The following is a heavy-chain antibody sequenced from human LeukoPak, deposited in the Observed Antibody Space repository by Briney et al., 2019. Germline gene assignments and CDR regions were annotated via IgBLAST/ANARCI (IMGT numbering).Heavy chain of an antibody. D-gene: IGHD2-2*01. V-gene: IGHV3-48*03. CDR3: AREDIVVVPGDYGMDV. Sequence: PGGSLRLSCAASGFTFSSYEMNWVRQAPGKGLEWVSYISSSGSTIYYADSVKGRFTISRDNAKNSLYQQMNSLRAEDTAVYYCAREDIVVVPGDYGMDVWGKGTTVTVSS. CDR1: GFTFSSYE. J-gene: IGHJ6*04. CDR2: ISSSGSTI.